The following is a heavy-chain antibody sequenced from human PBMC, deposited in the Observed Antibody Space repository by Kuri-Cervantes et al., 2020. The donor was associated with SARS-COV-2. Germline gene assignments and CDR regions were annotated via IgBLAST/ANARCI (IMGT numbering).Heavy chain of an antibody. D-gene: IGHD3-22*01. CDR2: INPNSGGT. CDR1: GYTFTGYY. CDR3: ARSTPSRRLVVISQGGAFDI. J-gene: IGHJ3*02. Sequence: ASVKVSCKASGYTFTGYYMHWVRQAPGQGLEWMGWINPNSGGTNYAQKFQGWVTMTRDTSISTVYMELSRLRSDDTAVNYCARSTPSRRLVVISQGGAFDIWGQGTMVTVSS. V-gene: IGHV1-2*04.